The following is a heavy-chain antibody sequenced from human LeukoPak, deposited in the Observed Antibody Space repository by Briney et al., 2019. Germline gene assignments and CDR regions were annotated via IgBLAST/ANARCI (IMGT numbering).Heavy chain of an antibody. CDR3: ARTGGWLSNFDF. CDR2: IDTAGSAT. Sequence: PGGSLRLSCTASGFTFSNFWMHWVRQAPGKGLVWVAGIDTAGSATRYADSVKGRSTISRDSAKNTLFLQINRLRAEDTAVYYCARTGGWLSNFDFWGQGSLVTVSS. V-gene: IGHV3-74*01. D-gene: IGHD5-24*01. CDR1: GFTFSNFW. J-gene: IGHJ4*02.